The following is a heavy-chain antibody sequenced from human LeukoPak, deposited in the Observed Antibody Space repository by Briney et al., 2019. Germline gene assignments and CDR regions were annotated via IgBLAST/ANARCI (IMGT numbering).Heavy chain of an antibody. CDR3: ARESTTQWFDY. J-gene: IGHJ4*02. V-gene: IGHV4-34*01. Sequence: WIAEINHSASTNYNPSLKSRVTISVDTSKNQFSLKLSSVTAADTAVYYCARESTTQWFDYWGQGTLVTVSS. D-gene: IGHD4-4*01. CDR2: INHSAST.